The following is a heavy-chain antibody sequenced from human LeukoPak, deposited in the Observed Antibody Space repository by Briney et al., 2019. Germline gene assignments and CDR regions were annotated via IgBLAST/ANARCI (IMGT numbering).Heavy chain of an antibody. CDR2: IYPGDSDT. D-gene: IGHD3-22*01. CDR1: GHNFSNNW. Sequence: GESLKISCKGSGHNFSNNWIGWVRQMPGKGLEWMGIIYPGDSDTRYSPSFQGQVTISVDKSTSTAYLQWSSLKASDTAMYYCARRLGSAYSYCFDYWGQGTLVTVSS. V-gene: IGHV5-51*01. J-gene: IGHJ4*02. CDR3: ARRLGSAYSYCFDY.